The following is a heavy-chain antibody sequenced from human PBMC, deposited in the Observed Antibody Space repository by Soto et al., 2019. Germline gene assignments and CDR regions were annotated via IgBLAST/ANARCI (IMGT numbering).Heavy chain of an antibody. D-gene: IGHD5-12*01. V-gene: IGHV3-7*01. CDR2: IKQDGSEK. CDR3: ASPHVGYLFAYDY. Sequence: EVHLVESGGGLVQPGGSLRLSCAASGFTFSGYWMSWVRQAPGKGLEWVANIKQDGSEKYYVDSVKGRFTISRDNAKNSLYLQMNSLRAEDTAVYYCASPHVGYLFAYDYWGQGTLVTVSS. J-gene: IGHJ4*02. CDR1: GFTFSGYW.